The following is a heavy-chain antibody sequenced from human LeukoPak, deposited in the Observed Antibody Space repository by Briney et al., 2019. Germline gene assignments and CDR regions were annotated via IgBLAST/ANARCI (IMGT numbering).Heavy chain of an antibody. D-gene: IGHD6-13*01. CDR3: ARDGRIIAAAGTTAGWFDP. CDR1: GGSFSGYY. CDR2: INHSGST. V-gene: IGHV4-34*01. Sequence: SETLSLTCAVYGGSFSGYYWSWIRQPPGKGLEWIGEINHSGSTNYNPSLKSRVTISVDTSKNQFSLKLSSVTAADTAVYYCARDGRIIAAAGTTAGWFDPWGQGTLVTVSS. J-gene: IGHJ5*02.